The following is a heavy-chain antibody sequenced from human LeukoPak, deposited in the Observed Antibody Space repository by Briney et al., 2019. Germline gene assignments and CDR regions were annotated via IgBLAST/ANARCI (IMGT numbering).Heavy chain of an antibody. V-gene: IGHV1-2*04. CDR1: GYTFTGYY. CDR3: ARDRGSSWYSRPNSEFDY. Sequence: ASVKVSCKASGYTFTGYYMHWVRQAPGQGLEWMGWINPNSGGTNYAQKFQGWVTMTRDTSISTAYMELSRLRSDDTAVYYCARDRGSSWYSRPNSEFDYWGQGTLVTVSS. CDR2: INPNSGGT. D-gene: IGHD6-13*01. J-gene: IGHJ4*02.